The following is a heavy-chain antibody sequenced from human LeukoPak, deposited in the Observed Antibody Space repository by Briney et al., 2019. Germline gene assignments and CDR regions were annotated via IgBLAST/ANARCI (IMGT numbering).Heavy chain of an antibody. Sequence: GGSLRLSCAASGFTFSDYYMSWIRQAPGKGLEWVSYISSSGSTIYYADSVKGRFTISRDNAKNSLYLQMNSLRAEDTAVYYCARDHLPPYHYDMGYYYGMDVWGQGTTVTVSS. CDR2: ISSSGSTI. CDR3: ARDHLPPYHYDMGYYYGMDV. J-gene: IGHJ6*02. D-gene: IGHD3-22*01. V-gene: IGHV3-11*01. CDR1: GFTFSDYY.